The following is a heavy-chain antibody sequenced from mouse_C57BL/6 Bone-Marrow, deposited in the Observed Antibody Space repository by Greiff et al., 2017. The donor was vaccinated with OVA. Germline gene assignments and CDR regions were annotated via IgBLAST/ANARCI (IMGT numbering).Heavy chain of an antibody. D-gene: IGHD4-1*01. CDR2: IYPGSGNT. Sequence: QVHVKQSGAELVRPGASVKLSCKASGYTFTDYYINWVKQRPGQGLEWIARIYPGSGNTYYNEKFKGKATLTAEKSSSTAYMQLSSLTSEDSAVYFCARRGWDLDYWGQGTTLTVSS. V-gene: IGHV1-76*01. J-gene: IGHJ2*01. CDR3: ARRGWDLDY. CDR1: GYTFTDYY.